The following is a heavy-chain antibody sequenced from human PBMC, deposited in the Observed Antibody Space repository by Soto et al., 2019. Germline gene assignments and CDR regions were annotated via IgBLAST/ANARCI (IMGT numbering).Heavy chain of an antibody. CDR2: ISYDGSHQ. CDR1: GFTFSNYG. J-gene: IGHJ5*02. CDR3: AKDPKCCTIGSHFLDNWFDP. Sequence: PVGSLILSWASSGFTFSNYGMHWVRQTPGKGLEWVAVISYDGSHQFYTDSVKGRFTISRDNSKNTLYLQMNSLKTEDTAMYYCAKDPKCCTIGSHFLDNWFDPWGQGTLVPVSS. V-gene: IGHV3-30*18. D-gene: IGHD2-8*01.